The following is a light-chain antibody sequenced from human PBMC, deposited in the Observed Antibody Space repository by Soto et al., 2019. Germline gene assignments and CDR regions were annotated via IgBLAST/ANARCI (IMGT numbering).Light chain of an antibody. CDR2: GAS. J-gene: IGKJ1*01. V-gene: IGKV3-20*01. Sequence: EIVLTQSPGTLSLSPGERATLSCRASQSVSSYYLAWYQQKPGQAPRLLIYGASSRATGIPGRFSGSGSGTDFTLTISRLEPEDFAVYYCQQYDRPTGTFGQGTKVDIK. CDR1: QSVSSYY. CDR3: QQYDRPTGT.